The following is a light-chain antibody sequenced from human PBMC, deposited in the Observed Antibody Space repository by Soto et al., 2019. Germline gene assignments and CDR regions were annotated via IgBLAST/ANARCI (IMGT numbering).Light chain of an antibody. CDR2: EVS. CDR3: SSYTSSSTLYV. CDR1: SSDVGAYNY. Sequence: QSALTQPASVSGSPGQSITISCVGTSSDVGAYNYVSWYQQYPGKAPKLMIYEVSNRPSGVSNRFSGSKSGNTASLTISGLQAEDDADYYCSSYTSSSTLYVFGTGTKITVL. V-gene: IGLV2-14*01. J-gene: IGLJ1*01.